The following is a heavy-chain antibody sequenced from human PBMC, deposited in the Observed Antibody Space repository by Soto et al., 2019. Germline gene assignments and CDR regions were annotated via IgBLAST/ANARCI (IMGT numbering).Heavy chain of an antibody. CDR1: GYTFTSYG. Sequence: ASEKVSCKASGYTFTSYGISWVRQAPGQGLEWMGWISAYNGNTNYAQKLQGRVTMTTDTSTSTAYMELRSLRSDDTAVYYCARLSYYYDSSGYYSFVPWCQGTLVTVSS. V-gene: IGHV1-18*01. J-gene: IGHJ5*02. CDR2: ISAYNGNT. CDR3: ARLSYYYDSSGYYSFVP. D-gene: IGHD3-22*01.